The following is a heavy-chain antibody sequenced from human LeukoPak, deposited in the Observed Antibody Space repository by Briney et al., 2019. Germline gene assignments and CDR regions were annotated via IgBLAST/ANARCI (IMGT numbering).Heavy chain of an antibody. CDR2: IYYSGST. J-gene: IGHJ4*02. CDR1: GGSISSRSYY. CDR3: ARLFSSGWTGRLDY. V-gene: IGHV4-39*01. D-gene: IGHD6-19*01. Sequence: SEILSLTCTVSGGSISSRSYYWGWIRQPPGKGLEWIGSIYYSGSTYYNPSLKSRVTISVGTSKNQFSLKLSSVTAADTAVYYCARLFSSGWTGRLDYWGQGTLVTVSS.